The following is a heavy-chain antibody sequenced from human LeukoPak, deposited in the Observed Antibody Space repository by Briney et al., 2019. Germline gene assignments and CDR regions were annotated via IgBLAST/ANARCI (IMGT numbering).Heavy chain of an antibody. V-gene: IGHV4-59*01. J-gene: IGHJ6*03. CDR2: IYYSGST. CDR3: ARGGRDGHPTSYYMDV. Sequence: PSETLSLTCTVSGGSISSYYWSWIRQPPGKGLEWIGYIYYSGSTNYNPSLKSRVTISVDTSKNQFSLKLSSVTAADTAVYYCARGGRDGHPTSYYMDVWGKGTTVTVSS. CDR1: GGSISSYY. D-gene: IGHD5-24*01.